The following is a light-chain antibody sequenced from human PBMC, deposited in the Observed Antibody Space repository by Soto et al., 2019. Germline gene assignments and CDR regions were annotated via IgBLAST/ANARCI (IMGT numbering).Light chain of an antibody. CDR2: HAS. V-gene: IGKV3-15*01. CDR3: KQYSNWLFT. J-gene: IGKJ3*01. CDR1: PSVNSN. Sequence: EIVMTQSPATLSVSPGERATLSCRASPSVNSNLAWYQQKPGQAPRLLIYHASARAIGIPARFSGSGSGTEFTLTISSLQSEDFAVYYCKQYSNWLFTFGPGTKVDIK.